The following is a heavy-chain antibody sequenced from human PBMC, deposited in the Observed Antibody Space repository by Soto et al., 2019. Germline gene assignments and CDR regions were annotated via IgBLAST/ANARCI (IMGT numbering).Heavy chain of an antibody. CDR3: ARHGYSSSWYPVYFDY. D-gene: IGHD6-13*01. CDR1: GYTFTSYA. V-gene: IGHV1-3*01. CDR2: INAGNGNT. Sequence: ASVKVSCKASGYTFTSYAMHLVRQAPGQRLEGMGWINAGNGNTKYSQKFQGRVTITRDTSASTAYMELSSLRSEDTAVYYCARHGYSSSWYPVYFDYWGQGTLVTVSS. J-gene: IGHJ4*02.